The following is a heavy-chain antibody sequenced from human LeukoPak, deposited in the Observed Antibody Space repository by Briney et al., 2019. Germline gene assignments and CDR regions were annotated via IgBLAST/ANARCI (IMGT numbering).Heavy chain of an antibody. V-gene: IGHV1-46*01. Sequence: GASVKVSCKASGYTFTNYFMHWVRQAPGQGLEWMGIFDPSGGSTTYAQKFLGKVTMTGDMSTSTVYMELSSLRSEDTAAYYCVVVAATPLPGWFDPWGQGTLVTVSS. CDR1: GYTFTNYF. D-gene: IGHD2-15*01. J-gene: IGHJ5*02. CDR3: VVVAATPLPGWFDP. CDR2: FDPSGGST.